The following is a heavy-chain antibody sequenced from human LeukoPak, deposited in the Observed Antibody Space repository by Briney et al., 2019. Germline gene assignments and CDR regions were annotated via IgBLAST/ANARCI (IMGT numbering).Heavy chain of an antibody. J-gene: IGHJ4*02. CDR2: ITGSGGST. CDR1: GFTFSNYA. V-gene: IGHV3-23*01. Sequence: GGSLRLSCAASGFTFSNYAMSWVRQAPGKGLEWVSTITGSGGSTYYADSVKGRFTISRDISKNSLYLQMNSLRAEDTAVYYCAKAADYGTFLYFDYWGQGTLVTVSS. CDR3: AKAADYGTFLYFDY. D-gene: IGHD4-17*01.